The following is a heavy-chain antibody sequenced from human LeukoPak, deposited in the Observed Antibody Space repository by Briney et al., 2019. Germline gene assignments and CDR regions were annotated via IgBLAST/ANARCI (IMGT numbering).Heavy chain of an antibody. Sequence: AGGSLRLSCAASGFTFSSYAMSWVRQAPGKGLEWVSAISGSGGSTYYADSVKGRFTISRDNSKNTLYLQMNSLRAEDTAVYYCAKTRGGVVATTSDYWGQGTMVTVSS. CDR2: ISGSGGST. CDR3: AKTRGGVVATTSDY. D-gene: IGHD5-12*01. CDR1: GFTFSSYA. J-gene: IGHJ3*01. V-gene: IGHV3-23*01.